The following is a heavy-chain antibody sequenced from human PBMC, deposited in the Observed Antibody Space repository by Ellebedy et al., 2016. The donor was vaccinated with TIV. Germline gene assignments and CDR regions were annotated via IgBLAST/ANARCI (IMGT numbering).Heavy chain of an antibody. CDR3: AKDLSGDYAYYYYGMDV. CDR2: ISYDGSNK. J-gene: IGHJ6*02. Sequence: GGSLRLXXAASGFTFSSYGMHWVRQAPGKGLEWVAVISYDGSNKYYADSVKGRFTISRDNSKNTLYLQMNSLRAEDTAVYYCAKDLSGDYAYYYYGMDVWGQGTTVTVSS. CDR1: GFTFSSYG. V-gene: IGHV3-30*18. D-gene: IGHD4-17*01.